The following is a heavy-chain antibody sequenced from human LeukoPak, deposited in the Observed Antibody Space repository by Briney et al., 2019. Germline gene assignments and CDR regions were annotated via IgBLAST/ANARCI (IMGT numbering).Heavy chain of an antibody. J-gene: IGHJ4*02. Sequence: PGGSLRLSCAASGFTFSSYSMNWVRQAPGKGLEWVSYITFSSSIIYYADSVRGRFTISRDNAKNSLYLQMNSLRAEDTAVYSCARDKTRGLGYSYSKSGNYFDYWGQGTLVTVSS. V-gene: IGHV3-48*01. CDR3: ARDKTRGLGYSYSKSGNYFDY. D-gene: IGHD5-18*01. CDR1: GFTFSSYS. CDR2: ITFSSSII.